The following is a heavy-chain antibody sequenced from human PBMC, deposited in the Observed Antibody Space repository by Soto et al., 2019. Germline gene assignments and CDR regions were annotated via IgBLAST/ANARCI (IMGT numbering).Heavy chain of an antibody. Sequence: QVELVQSGIEVKNPGSSVKVSCKASGDTFSNYAINWVRQAPGQGLEWMEGIIPFYDKPNYAENFLGRVTISADKFTDTAYLEVSSLRSEDTAVYFCARGYRELFFYAMDVWGRGTPVIVSS. J-gene: IGHJ6*02. CDR1: GDTFSNYA. CDR2: IIPFYDKP. V-gene: IGHV1-69*06. D-gene: IGHD3-10*01. CDR3: ARGYRELFFYAMDV.